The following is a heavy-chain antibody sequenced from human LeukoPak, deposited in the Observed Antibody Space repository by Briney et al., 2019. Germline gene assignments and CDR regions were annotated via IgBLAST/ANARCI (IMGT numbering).Heavy chain of an antibody. V-gene: IGHV4-31*01. CDR3: ARGAYTYGSDAFAI. J-gene: IGHJ3*02. Sequence: SQTLSLTCTVSGDSINSGGFYWNWIRQHPGKGLEWIGYFYSSENTYHNPSLKSLVIISLDTPKNQFSLNLSSVTAANTAEYYCARGAYTYGSDAFAIWGQGTMVAVSS. CDR1: GDSINSGGFY. CDR2: FYSSENT. D-gene: IGHD5-18*01.